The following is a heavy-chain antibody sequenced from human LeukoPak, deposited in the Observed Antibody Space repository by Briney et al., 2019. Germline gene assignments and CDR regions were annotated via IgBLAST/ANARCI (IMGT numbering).Heavy chain of an antibody. V-gene: IGHV1-2*02. CDR3: AREGDSSGYYIMLDY. CDR2: INPNSGGT. J-gene: IGHJ4*02. Sequence: ASVKVSCKASGYTFTGYYMHWVRQAPGQGLEWVGWINPNSGGTNYAQKFQGRVTMTRDTSISTAYMELSRLRSDDTAVYYCAREGDSSGYYIMLDYWGQGTLVTVSS. CDR1: GYTFTGYY. D-gene: IGHD3-22*01.